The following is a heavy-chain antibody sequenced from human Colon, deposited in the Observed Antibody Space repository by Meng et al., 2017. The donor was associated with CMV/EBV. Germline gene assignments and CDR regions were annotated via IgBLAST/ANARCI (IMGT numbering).Heavy chain of an antibody. CDR3: ARSRPFDH. D-gene: IGHD6-6*01. V-gene: IGHV5-51*01. J-gene: IGHJ4*02. Sequence: GGSLRLSCQGSGYTFTNYWIAWVRQMPGNGLELMGIIFPGDSDTKYSPSFQGQVTISVDKSINTAYLQWSSLKASDTAMYYCARSRPFDHWGQGTLVTVSS. CDR1: GYTFTNYW. CDR2: IFPGDSDT.